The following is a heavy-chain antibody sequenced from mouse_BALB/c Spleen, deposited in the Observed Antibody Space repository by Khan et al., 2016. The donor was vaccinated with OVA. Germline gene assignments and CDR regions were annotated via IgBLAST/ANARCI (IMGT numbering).Heavy chain of an antibody. CDR1: GFSFTSYV. D-gene: IGHD1-1*02. Sequence: VQLMQSGPDLVKPAHSVSISCTVSGFSFTSYVFHWVKQQPGKGLECIGDIYTYNDGTEYNEKIKGKVTINSDKSASTSYMKLTAVTTADSAIYYCARCEFGVFDYWGQGTLVTVSA. V-gene: IGHV1S136*01. CDR2: IYTYNDGT. CDR3: ARCEFGVFDY. J-gene: IGHJ3*01.